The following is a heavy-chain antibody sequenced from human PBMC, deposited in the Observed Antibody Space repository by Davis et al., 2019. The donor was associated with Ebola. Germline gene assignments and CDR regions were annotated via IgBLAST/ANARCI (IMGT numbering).Heavy chain of an antibody. D-gene: IGHD1-26*01. J-gene: IGHJ4*02. Sequence: GESLKISCAASGFTFSSYAMSWVRQAPGKGLVWLSRIKSDGSTKSYADSVKGRFTISRDNAKNTLYLQMDSLRAEDTAVYYCARDGEHYSDLDYWGQGTLVTVFS. CDR3: ARDGEHYSDLDY. V-gene: IGHV3-74*01. CDR1: GFTFSSYA. CDR2: IKSDGSTK.